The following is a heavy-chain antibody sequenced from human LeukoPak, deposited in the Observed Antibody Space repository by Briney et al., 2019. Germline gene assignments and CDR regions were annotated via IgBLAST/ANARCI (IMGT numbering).Heavy chain of an antibody. V-gene: IGHV1-2*02. J-gene: IGHJ4*02. CDR3: ARADPVGY. CDR1: GYTFTGSF. CDR2: INSNTGGT. Sequence: ASVKVSCKASGYTFTGSFVHWVRQAPGQGLEWMGWINSNTGGTKFAQKFQGRVTMTRDTSISTAYMELSRLRSDDTAVYYCARADPVGYWGQGTQVTVSS.